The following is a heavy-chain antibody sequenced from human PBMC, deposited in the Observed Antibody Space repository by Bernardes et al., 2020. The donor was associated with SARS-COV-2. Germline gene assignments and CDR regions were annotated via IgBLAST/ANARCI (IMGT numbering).Heavy chain of an antibody. V-gene: IGHV3-7*03. CDR1: GFTFSTYW. J-gene: IGHJ6*02. CDR2: IKQDGSGK. Sequence: GSLRLSCAASGFTFSTYWMSWVRQAPVKGLAWVANIKQDGSGKYYVDSVKGRFTISRDNAKNSLYLQLNSLRAEDTAVYYCAGVPQPGYGFDYYYYGTDVGGQGSTVSVSS. D-gene: IGHD5-12*01. CDR3: AGVPQPGYGFDYYYYGTDV.